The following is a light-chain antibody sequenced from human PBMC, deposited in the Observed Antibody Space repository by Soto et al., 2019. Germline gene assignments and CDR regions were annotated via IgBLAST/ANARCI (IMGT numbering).Light chain of an antibody. J-gene: IGKJ3*01. Sequence: DIQMTQSPSSLSASVGDRVTITCRASQSISSYLNWYQQKPGEAPKLLIYAASSLQSGLPPRFSGSGSGTDFTLTISSLQPEDFATYYCQQSYIFGPGTKVDIK. CDR2: AAS. CDR3: QQSYI. CDR1: QSISSY. V-gene: IGKV1-39*01.